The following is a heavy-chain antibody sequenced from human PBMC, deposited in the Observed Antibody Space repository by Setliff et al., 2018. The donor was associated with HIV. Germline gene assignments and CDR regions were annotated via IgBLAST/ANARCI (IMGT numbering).Heavy chain of an antibody. Sequence: GVSLRLSCATSGLTFSNCGMHWVRQAPGKGLEWVASIRSDGSNKYYADSVTGRFTISRDDSKNTLYLQMNSLRAEDTAVYYCAKDKGQKYADYWGQGTMVTVSS. CDR1: GLTFSNCG. V-gene: IGHV3-30*02. J-gene: IGHJ4*02. CDR3: AKDKGQKYADY. CDR2: IRSDGSNK. D-gene: IGHD3-10*01.